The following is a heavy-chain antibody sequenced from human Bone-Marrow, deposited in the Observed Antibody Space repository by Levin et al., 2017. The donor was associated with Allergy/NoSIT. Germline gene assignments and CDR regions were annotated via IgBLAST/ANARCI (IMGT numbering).Heavy chain of an antibody. CDR3: AKKTNCDITDYLDY. Sequence: GESLKISCAASGFTFSSYAMSWVRQAPGKGLERVSAISGSGGSTYYADSGKGRFTLSRDNSKNTLYLQMNSPRAQDTAVYYCAKKTNCDITDYLDYWGQGTLVTVSS. J-gene: IGHJ4*02. CDR2: ISGSGGST. D-gene: IGHD3-9*01. V-gene: IGHV3-23*01. CDR1: GFTFSSYA.